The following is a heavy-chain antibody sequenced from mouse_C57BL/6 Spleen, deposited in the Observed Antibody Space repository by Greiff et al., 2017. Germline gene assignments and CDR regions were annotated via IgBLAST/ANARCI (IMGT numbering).Heavy chain of an antibody. CDR1: GYTFTDYN. D-gene: IGHD1-1*01. CDR2: INPNNGGT. Sequence: EVQLQQSGPELVKPGASVKMSCKASGYTFTDYNMHWVKQSHGKSLEWIGYINPNNGGTSYNQKFKGKATLTVDKSSSTAYMQLSSLTSEDSAVYYCARSGYYGSPYWYFDVWGTGTTVTVSS. J-gene: IGHJ1*03. V-gene: IGHV1-22*01. CDR3: ARSGYYGSPYWYFDV.